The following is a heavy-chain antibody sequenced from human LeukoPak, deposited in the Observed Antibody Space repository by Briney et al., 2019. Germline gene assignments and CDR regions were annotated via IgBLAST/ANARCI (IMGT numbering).Heavy chain of an antibody. V-gene: IGHV3-66*04. Sequence: PPGGSLRLSCAVSGLTVSSNFMSWVRQAPGKGLEWVSVIYSGGSTYYTDSVKGRFTISRDSSKNTLYLQMNRLRAEDTAVYYCARRWGSSWYGNWFDPWGQGTLVTVSS. CDR3: ARRWGSSWYGNWFDP. CDR2: IYSGGST. D-gene: IGHD6-13*01. CDR1: GLTVSSNF. J-gene: IGHJ5*02.